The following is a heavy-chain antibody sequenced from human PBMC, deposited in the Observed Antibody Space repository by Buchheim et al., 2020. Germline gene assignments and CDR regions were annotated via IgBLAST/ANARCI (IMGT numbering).Heavy chain of an antibody. CDR1: GFTFSSYW. CDR3: ARAGPYSSGWRSGVGIDY. Sequence: EVQLVESGGGLVQPGGSLRLSCAASGFTFSSYWMHWVRQAPGKGLVWVSRINSDGSSTSYADSVKGRFTISRANAKNTLYLQMNSLRAEDTAVYYCARAGPYSSGWRSGVGIDYWGQGTL. CDR2: INSDGSST. D-gene: IGHD6-19*01. V-gene: IGHV3-74*01. J-gene: IGHJ4*02.